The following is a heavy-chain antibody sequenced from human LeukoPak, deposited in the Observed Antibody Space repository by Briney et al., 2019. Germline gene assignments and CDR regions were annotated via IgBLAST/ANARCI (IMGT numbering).Heavy chain of an antibody. D-gene: IGHD3-16*01. V-gene: IGHV4-61*02. CDR3: AREGGGSSRVRFDP. CDR1: GDSIGTGSSY. CDR2: IYTSGST. J-gene: IGHJ5*02. Sequence: SQTLSLTCTVSGDSIGTGSSYWSWIRQPAGKGLEWIGRIYTSGSTNYNPSLKSRVTISVDTSKNQFSLKLSSVTAADTAVYYCAREGGGSSRVRFDPWGQGTLVTVSS.